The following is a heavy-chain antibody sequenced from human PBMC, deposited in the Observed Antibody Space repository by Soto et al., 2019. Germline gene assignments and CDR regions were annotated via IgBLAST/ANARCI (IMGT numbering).Heavy chain of an antibody. J-gene: IGHJ4*02. CDR1: GGSVSSGNYF. D-gene: IGHD3-10*01. Sequence: SETLSLTCTVSGGSVSSGNYFWNWIRQPPGGGLEWIGNIHYSGHSNNNPSLKSRVTMSVDTSKNQISLKLNSVTAADTAVYYCARERQKFGEVGWGQGTLVTVSS. V-gene: IGHV4-61*01. CDR2: IHYSGHS. CDR3: ARERQKFGEVG.